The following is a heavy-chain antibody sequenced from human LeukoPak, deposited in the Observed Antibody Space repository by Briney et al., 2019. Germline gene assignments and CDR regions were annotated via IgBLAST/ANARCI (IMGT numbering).Heavy chain of an antibody. J-gene: IGHJ4*02. CDR2: INYDGSDK. D-gene: IGHD5-18*01. CDR1: GFTFSNYW. CDR3: ARNPSTSMEF. Sequence: GGSLRLSCAASGFTFSNYWMHWVRQAPGKGLVWVAGINYDGSDKFYAASVKGRFTISRDNSKNPLYLQMNNLRAEDTAVYYCARNPSTSMEFWGQGTLVTVSS. V-gene: IGHV3-74*01.